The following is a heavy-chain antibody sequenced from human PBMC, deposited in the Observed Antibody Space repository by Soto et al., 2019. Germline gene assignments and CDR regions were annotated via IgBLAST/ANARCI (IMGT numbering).Heavy chain of an antibody. Sequence: QVQLQESGPGLVKPSQTLSLTCTVSGGSISSGGYYWSWIRQHPGKGLEWIGYIYYSGSTYYNPSLKVRVTISGDTSKNQLSLKLSSVTAADTAVYYCARDRDPLWFGLWGKGTLVTVSS. V-gene: IGHV4-31*03. CDR2: IYYSGST. CDR3: ARDRDPLWFGL. CDR1: GGSISSGGYY. J-gene: IGHJ5*02.